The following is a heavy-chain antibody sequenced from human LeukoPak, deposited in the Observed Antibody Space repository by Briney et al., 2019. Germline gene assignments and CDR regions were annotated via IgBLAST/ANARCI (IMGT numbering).Heavy chain of an antibody. CDR3: AKNVGRDGYNDYFDY. CDR1: GFTFSSYA. CDR2: ISGSGGST. Sequence: GGSLRLSCAASGFTFSSYAMSWVRQAPGKGLEWVSAISGSGGSTYYADSVKGRFTISRDNSKNTVYLQMNSLRPDDTAMYYCAKNVGRDGYNDYFDYWGQGTLVTVSS. D-gene: IGHD5-24*01. J-gene: IGHJ4*02. V-gene: IGHV3-23*01.